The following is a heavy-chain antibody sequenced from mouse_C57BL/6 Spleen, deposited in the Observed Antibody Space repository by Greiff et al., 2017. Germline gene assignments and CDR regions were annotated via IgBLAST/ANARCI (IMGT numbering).Heavy chain of an antibody. CDR1: GFSLTSYG. CDR3: AKNHLTGTSNWYFDV. CDR2: IWRGGST. Sequence: QVQLKESGPGLVQPSQSLSITCTVSGFSLTSYGVHWVRQSPGKGLEWLGVIWRGGSTDYNAAFMSRLSITKDNSKSQVFFKMNSLQADDTAIYYCAKNHLTGTSNWYFDVWGTGTTVTVSS. J-gene: IGHJ1*03. D-gene: IGHD4-1*01. V-gene: IGHV2-5*01.